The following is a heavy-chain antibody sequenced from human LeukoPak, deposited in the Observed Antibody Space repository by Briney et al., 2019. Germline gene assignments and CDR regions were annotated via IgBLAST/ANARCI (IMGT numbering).Heavy chain of an antibody. D-gene: IGHD3-16*02. CDR3: ARLFYDSVWGSDRLHYPFDY. V-gene: IGHV4-34*01. CDR1: GGSFSTYY. J-gene: IGHJ4*02. CDR2: INQSGST. Sequence: SETLSLTCAVYGGSFSTYYWSWIRQPPGKGLEWIGEINQSGSTIYNPPLKSRVTISVDTSKNEFSLNLSSVTAADTAVYYCARLFYDSVWGSDRLHYPFDYWGQGNLVTVSS.